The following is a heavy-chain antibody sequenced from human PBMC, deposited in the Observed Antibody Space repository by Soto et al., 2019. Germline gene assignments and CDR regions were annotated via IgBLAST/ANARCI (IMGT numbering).Heavy chain of an antibody. J-gene: IGHJ4*02. V-gene: IGHV3-73*01. CDR3: TRHAEWGGSYLSPLGD. Sequence: GGSLRLSCAASGFTFSGSAMHWVRQASGKGLEWVGRIRSKANSYATAYAASVKGRFTISRDDSKNTAYLQMNSLKTEDTAVYYCTRHAEWGGSYLSPLGDWGQGTLVTVSS. CDR1: GFTFSGSA. CDR2: IRSKANSYAT. D-gene: IGHD1-26*01.